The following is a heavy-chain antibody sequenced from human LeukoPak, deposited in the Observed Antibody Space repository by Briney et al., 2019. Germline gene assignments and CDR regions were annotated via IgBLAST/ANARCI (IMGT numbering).Heavy chain of an antibody. CDR2: IYSGGST. CDR3: ARGSWIQLWLDAFDI. CDR1: GFTVSSNY. D-gene: IGHD5-18*01. Sequence: QPGGSLRLSCAASGFTVSSNYMSWVRQAPGKGLEWDSVIYSGGSTYYADSVKGRFTISRDNSKNTLYLQMNSLRAEDTAVYYCARGSWIQLWLDAFDIWGQGTMVTVSS. J-gene: IGHJ3*02. V-gene: IGHV3-66*01.